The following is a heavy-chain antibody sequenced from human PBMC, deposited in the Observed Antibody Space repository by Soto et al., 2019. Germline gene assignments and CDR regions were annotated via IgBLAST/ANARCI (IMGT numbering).Heavy chain of an antibody. CDR1: GGSINGGDYH. J-gene: IGHJ6*02. CDR2: IYYSGST. CDR3: ARDYPPPSGGMDV. Sequence: SETLSLTCTVSGGSINGGDYHWTWIRQTPGKSLEWSGAIYYSGSTYYNPSLKSRIRISVDTSKNQFSLKLSSVTAADTEVYYRARDYPPPSGGMDVWGQGTTV. V-gene: IGHV4-30-4*01.